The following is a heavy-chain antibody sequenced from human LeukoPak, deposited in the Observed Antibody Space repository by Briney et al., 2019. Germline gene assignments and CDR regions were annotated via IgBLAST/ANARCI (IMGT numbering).Heavy chain of an antibody. Sequence: SETLSLTCTVSGGSISSYYWSWIRQPPGKGLEWIGYIYYSGNTNYNPSLKSRVAISIDTSKNQFSLKLTSVTAADTAMYYCARHSIGVSFGSVWYAFDIWGQGTMVTVSS. CDR3: ARHSIGVSFGSVWYAFDI. V-gene: IGHV4-59*08. D-gene: IGHD3-16*01. CDR2: IYYSGNT. J-gene: IGHJ3*02. CDR1: GGSISSYY.